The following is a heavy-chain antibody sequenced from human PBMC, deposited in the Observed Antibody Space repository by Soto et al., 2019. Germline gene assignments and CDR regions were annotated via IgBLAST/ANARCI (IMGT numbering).Heavy chain of an antibody. CDR1: GFTFSSYA. Sequence: TVGSLRLSCAASGFTFSSYAMSWVRQAPGKGLEWVSAISGSGGSTYYADSVKGRFTISRDNSKNTLYLQMNSLRAEDTAVYYRAKVVWYYDILTGYYSDGMDVWGQGTTVTVSS. V-gene: IGHV3-23*01. CDR3: AKVVWYYDILTGYYSDGMDV. J-gene: IGHJ6*02. CDR2: ISGSGGST. D-gene: IGHD3-9*01.